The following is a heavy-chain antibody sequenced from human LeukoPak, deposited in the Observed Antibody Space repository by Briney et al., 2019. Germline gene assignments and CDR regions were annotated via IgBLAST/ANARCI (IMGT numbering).Heavy chain of an antibody. Sequence: SGPTLVNPTQTLTLTCTFSGFSLTTSEVAVGWIRQPPGKALEWLALIYGAGEIHYSPSLNNGLTITKDTSKNQMVLTMTNMDPVDTATYYCAHRDGGYFDYWGQGTLVTVSS. J-gene: IGHJ4*02. D-gene: IGHD2-15*01. CDR3: AHRDGGYFDY. CDR1: GFSLTTSEVA. CDR2: IYGAGEI. V-gene: IGHV2-5*02.